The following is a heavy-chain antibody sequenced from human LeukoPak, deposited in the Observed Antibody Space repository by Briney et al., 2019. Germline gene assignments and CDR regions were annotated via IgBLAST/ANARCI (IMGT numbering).Heavy chain of an antibody. CDR2: FDPEDGET. Sequence: EASVEVSCKVSGYTLTELSMHCVRQAPGKGLEWMGGFDPEDGETIYAQKFQGRVTMTEDTSTDTAYMELSSLRSEDTAVYYCASPGDSSGDYYYYGMDVWGQGTTVTV. D-gene: IGHD3-22*01. CDR1: GYTLTELS. V-gene: IGHV1-24*01. CDR3: ASPGDSSGDYYYYGMDV. J-gene: IGHJ6*02.